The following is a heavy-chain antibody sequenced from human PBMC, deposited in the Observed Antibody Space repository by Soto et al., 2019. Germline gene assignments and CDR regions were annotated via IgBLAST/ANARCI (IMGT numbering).Heavy chain of an antibody. CDR2: VTVSGDTS. V-gene: IGHV3-23*01. Sequence: EVQLLESGGGLAQPGGSLRLSCAASGFTFSDSALSWVRQGTGKGLEWVSSVTVSGDTSYYADSVEGRFTISRDNSKNTRYLQMNSLRADDTAVYYCAKHGCSYPACYPYYYYVDVWGDGATVTVSS. CDR3: AKHGCSYPACYPYYYYVDV. D-gene: IGHD2-15*01. CDR1: GFTFSDSA. J-gene: IGHJ6*03.